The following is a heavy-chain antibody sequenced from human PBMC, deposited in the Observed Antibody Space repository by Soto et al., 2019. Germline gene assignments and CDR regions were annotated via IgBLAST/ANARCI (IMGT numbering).Heavy chain of an antibody. CDR3: AVRVTVTTSSRWFDP. V-gene: IGHV4-4*02. J-gene: IGHJ5*02. D-gene: IGHD4-4*01. CDR1: GGSISSSNW. CDR2: IYHSGST. Sequence: LRETLSLTCAVSGGSISSSNWWSWVRQPPGKGLEWIGEIYHSGSTNYNPSLKSRVTISVDKSKNQFSLKLSSVTAADTAVYYCAVRVTVTTSSRWFDPWGQGTLVTVSS.